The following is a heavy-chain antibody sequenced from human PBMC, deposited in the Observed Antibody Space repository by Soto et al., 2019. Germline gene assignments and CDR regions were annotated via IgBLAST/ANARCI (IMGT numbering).Heavy chain of an antibody. V-gene: IGHV4-39*01. CDR1: GDSLSGSTYY. Sequence: QLQLQESGPGLVKPSETLSLTCTVSGDSLSGSTYYWGWIRQPPGKGLQWVVSGLDSANTYYNPSLKSRVTISVDTSNNQFSLRLNSVTAAHTAIYYCARHGPWSYVLWGQGTLVTVSS. CDR3: ARHGPWSYVL. CDR2: GLDSANT. J-gene: IGHJ4*02. D-gene: IGHD2-21*01.